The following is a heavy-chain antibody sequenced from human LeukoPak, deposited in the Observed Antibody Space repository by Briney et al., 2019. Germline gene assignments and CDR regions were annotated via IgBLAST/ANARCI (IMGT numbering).Heavy chain of an antibody. V-gene: IGHV4-59*01. J-gene: IGHJ5*02. CDR2: ISYSGST. Sequence: SETLSLTCTVPGGSISSYYWSWIRQPPGKGLEWIGYISYSGSTNFNPSLKSRVTISVDTSKNQFSLKLSSVTAAETAVYSCAREGTAGTTLNWFDPWGQGTLVTVSS. D-gene: IGHD1-1*01. CDR3: AREGTAGTTLNWFDP. CDR1: GGSISSYY.